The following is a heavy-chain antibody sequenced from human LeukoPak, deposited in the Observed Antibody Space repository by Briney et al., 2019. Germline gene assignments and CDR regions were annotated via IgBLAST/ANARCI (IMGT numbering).Heavy chain of an antibody. J-gene: IGHJ4*02. D-gene: IGHD6-19*01. CDR3: APSGRSSGWYPGAYYFDY. CDR2: INPNSGGT. Sequence: ASVKVSCKASGSTFSSYGISWVRQAPGQGLEWMGWINPNSGGTNYAQRFQGRVTMTKDTSISTAYMELSRLRSDDTAVYYCAPSGRSSGWYPGAYYFDYWGQGTLVTVSS. V-gene: IGHV1-2*02. CDR1: GSTFSSYG.